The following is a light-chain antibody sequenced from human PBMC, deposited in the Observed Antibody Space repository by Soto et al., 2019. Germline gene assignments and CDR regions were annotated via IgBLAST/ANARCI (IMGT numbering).Light chain of an antibody. J-gene: IGKJ3*01. Sequence: DIQLTQSPSFLSASVGDRVTITCRASQGIRSYLAWYQQRPGKAPELLIYGASTLRPGGASRFSGSGSGTGFTLTISSLQSEDFATYCCQQSYSTPLVTFGPGTKVDIK. CDR3: QQSYSTPLVT. V-gene: IGKV1-9*01. CDR1: QGIRSY. CDR2: GAS.